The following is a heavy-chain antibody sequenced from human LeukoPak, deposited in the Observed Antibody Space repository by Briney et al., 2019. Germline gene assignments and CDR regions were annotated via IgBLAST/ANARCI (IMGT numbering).Heavy chain of an antibody. Sequence: SETLSLTCTVSGGSISSYYWSWIRQPPGKGLEWIGYIYYSGSTNYNPSLKSRVTISVDTSENQFSLKLSSVTAADTALYYCARDQGTWWFDPWGQGTLVTVSS. CDR3: ARDQGTWWFDP. V-gene: IGHV4-59*01. CDR1: GGSISSYY. D-gene: IGHD3-10*01. J-gene: IGHJ5*02. CDR2: IYYSGST.